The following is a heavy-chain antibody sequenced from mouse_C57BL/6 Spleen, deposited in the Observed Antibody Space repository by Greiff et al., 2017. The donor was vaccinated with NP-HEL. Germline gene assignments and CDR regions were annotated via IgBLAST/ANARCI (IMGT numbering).Heavy chain of an antibody. D-gene: IGHD4-1*01. CDR3: TELGGYAMDY. J-gene: IGHJ4*01. CDR2: IAPETGGT. CDR1: GYTFTDYE. Sequence: VQLQQSGAELVRPGASVPLSCKASGYTFTDYEMHWVKQTPVHGLEWIGAIAPETGGTSYNQKFKGKAILTADKSSSTAYMELRSLTSEDSAVYYCTELGGYAMDYWGQGTSVTVSS. V-gene: IGHV1-15*01.